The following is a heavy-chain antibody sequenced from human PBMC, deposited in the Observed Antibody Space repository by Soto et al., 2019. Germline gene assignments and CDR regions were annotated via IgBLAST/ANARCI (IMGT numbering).Heavy chain of an antibody. CDR2: ISDTGTI. CDR1: GFTFNNYE. V-gene: IGHV3-48*03. D-gene: IGHD3-22*01. CDR3: ARSSGSYRPFDY. J-gene: IGHJ4*02. Sequence: GGSLRLSCAASGFTFNNYEMNWVRQAPGKGLEWVSHISDTGTIYYADSVKGRFTISRDSAKNSLYLQMDSLRAEDTAVYYCARSSGSYRPFDYWGQGTLVTVSS.